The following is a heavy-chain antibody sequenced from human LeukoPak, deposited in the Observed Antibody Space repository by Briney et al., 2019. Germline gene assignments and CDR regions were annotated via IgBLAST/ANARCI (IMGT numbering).Heavy chain of an antibody. CDR3: ARGGLNTAMVFSY. J-gene: IGHJ4*02. D-gene: IGHD5-18*01. CDR2: IIPIFGTA. CDR1: GGTFSSYA. V-gene: IGHV1-69*13. Sequence: SVKVSCKASGGTFSSYAINWVRQAPGQGLEWMGGIIPIFGTANYAQKFQGRVTITADESTSTAYMELSSLRSEDTAVYYRARGGLNTAMVFSYWGQGTLVTVSS.